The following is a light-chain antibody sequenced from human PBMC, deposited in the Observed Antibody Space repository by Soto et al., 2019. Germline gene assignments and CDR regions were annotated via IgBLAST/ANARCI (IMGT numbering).Light chain of an antibody. V-gene: IGKV3D-15*01. CDR1: QSVSSN. J-gene: IGKJ4*01. CDR3: QQYNNWPLT. Sequence: EIVLTQSPGTLSLSPGERATLSCRASQSVSSNLAWYQQKPGQAPRLLIYGVYTRAPGIPARFSGSGSGTEFTLTISSLQSEDFAVYYCQQYNNWPLTFGGGTKVDIK. CDR2: GVY.